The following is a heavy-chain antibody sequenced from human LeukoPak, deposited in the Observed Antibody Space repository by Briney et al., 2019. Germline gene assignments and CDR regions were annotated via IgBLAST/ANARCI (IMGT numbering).Heavy chain of an antibody. V-gene: IGHV1-69*04. CDR2: IIPILGIA. D-gene: IGHD1-26*01. J-gene: IGHJ4*02. Sequence: SVKVSCKASGGTFSSYAISWVRQAPGQGLEWMGRIIPILGIANYAQKFQGRVTITADKSTSTAYMELSSLRSEDTAVYYCARVGEEVTTDYWSQGTLVTVSS. CDR1: GGTFSSYA. CDR3: ARVGEEVTTDY.